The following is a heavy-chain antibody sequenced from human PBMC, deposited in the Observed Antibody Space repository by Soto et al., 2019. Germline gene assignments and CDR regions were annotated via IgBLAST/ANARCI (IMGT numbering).Heavy chain of an antibody. CDR1: GYSSTSYW. CDR3: VRQEGYSSGWYGFSSI. J-gene: IGHJ4*03. Sequence: GASLKISCKASGYSSTSYWISWVRQMPGKGLEWMGRIDPGDSYTNYSPSFQGHVTILVDKSNTTDYLQWSSLKTSDTAIYYCVRQEGYSSGWYGFSSIWGQRTLVTVSS. D-gene: IGHD6-19*01. CDR2: IDPGDSYT. V-gene: IGHV5-10-1*01.